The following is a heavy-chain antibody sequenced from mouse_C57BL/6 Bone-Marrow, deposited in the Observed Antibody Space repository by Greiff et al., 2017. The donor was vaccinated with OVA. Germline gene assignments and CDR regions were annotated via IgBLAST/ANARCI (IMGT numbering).Heavy chain of an antibody. Sequence: EVKLQESGAELVRPGASVKLSCTASGFNIKDDYMHWVKQRPEQGLEWIGWIDPENGDTEYASKFQGKATITADTSSNTAYLQLSSLTSEDTAVYYCTTFADGRDYWGQGTSVTVSS. J-gene: IGHJ4*01. V-gene: IGHV14-4*01. CDR1: GFNIKDDY. CDR2: IDPENGDT. CDR3: TTFADGRDY.